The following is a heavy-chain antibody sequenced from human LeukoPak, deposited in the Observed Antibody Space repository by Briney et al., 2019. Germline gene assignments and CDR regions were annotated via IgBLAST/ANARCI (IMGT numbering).Heavy chain of an antibody. J-gene: IGHJ4*02. Sequence: GGSLRLSCAASGITVSTNYMSWVRQAPGKGLEWVSVIYSGGDTYYADSVKGRFTISRDNSKNTLYLQMNSLRAEDTAVYYCARYYYGSGSYILDYWGQGTLVTVSS. CDR2: IYSGGDT. D-gene: IGHD3-10*01. V-gene: IGHV3-53*01. CDR1: GITVSTNY. CDR3: ARYYYGSGSYILDY.